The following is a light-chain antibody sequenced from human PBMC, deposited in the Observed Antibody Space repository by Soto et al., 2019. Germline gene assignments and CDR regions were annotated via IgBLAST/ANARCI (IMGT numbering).Light chain of an antibody. Sequence: IVLTQSPATLSLSPGERATLSFRASQSVSSYLAWYQQKGGQAPRLLIYDASSRAPGIPARFSGSGSGTDFTLTISSLEPEDFAVYYCQQRSVWPTFGGGTKVDIK. J-gene: IGKJ4*01. CDR2: DAS. V-gene: IGKV3-11*01. CDR3: QQRSVWPT. CDR1: QSVSSY.